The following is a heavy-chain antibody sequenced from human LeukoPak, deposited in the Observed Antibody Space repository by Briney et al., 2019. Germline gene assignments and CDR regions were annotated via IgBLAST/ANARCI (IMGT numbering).Heavy chain of an antibody. CDR3: AAPMVRGVITSFDY. D-gene: IGHD3-10*01. CDR1: GFTFSSYG. J-gene: IGHJ4*02. CDR2: ISSSGSTI. V-gene: IGHV3-48*04. Sequence: GGSLRLSCAASGFTFSSYGMHWVRQAPGKGLEWVSYISSSGSTIYYADSVKGRFTISRDNAKNSLYLQMNSLRAEDTAVYYCAAPMVRGVITSFDYWGQGTLVTVSS.